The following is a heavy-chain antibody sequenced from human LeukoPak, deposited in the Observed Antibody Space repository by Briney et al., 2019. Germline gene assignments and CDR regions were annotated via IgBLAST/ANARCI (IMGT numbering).Heavy chain of an antibody. J-gene: IGHJ4*02. D-gene: IGHD6-13*01. CDR1: GGTFSIYA. V-gene: IGHV1-69*13. CDR3: ARDGQQLVLNYFDY. CDR2: IIPIFGTA. Sequence: GASVKVSCKASGGTFSIYAISWVRQAPGQGLEWMGGIIPIFGTANYAQKFQGRVTITADESTSTAYMELSSLRSEDTAVYYCARDGQQLVLNYFDYWGQGTLVTVSS.